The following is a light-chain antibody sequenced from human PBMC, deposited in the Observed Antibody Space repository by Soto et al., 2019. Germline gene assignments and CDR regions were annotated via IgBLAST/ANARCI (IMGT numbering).Light chain of an antibody. CDR3: CSYSTSNTHNDV. Sequence: QSALTQPASVSGSPGQSITVSCTGTSSDIGGYNYVSWYQHHPGKAPQLIIYEVNLRPSGVSDRFSASKSGDTASLTISGLQAGDEADYYCCSYSTSNTHNDVVGTGTKATVL. J-gene: IGLJ1*01. V-gene: IGLV2-14*01. CDR1: SSDIGGYNY. CDR2: EVN.